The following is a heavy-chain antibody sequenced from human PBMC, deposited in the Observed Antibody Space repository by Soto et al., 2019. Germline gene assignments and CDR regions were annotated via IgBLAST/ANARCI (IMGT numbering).Heavy chain of an antibody. CDR3: ARGRAYCSSTSCSHFDH. V-gene: IGHV4-31*03. Sequence: QVQLQESGPGLVEPSQTLSLTCTVSGGAISSGGYYWSWILQHLGKGLEWIGYIYYSGSTYYNQSGKRRVTQAGDTSKNQFTLQVSAVTAAGTAVYYCARGRAYCSSTSCSHFDHWGQGALVTVSS. CDR1: GGAISSGGYY. D-gene: IGHD2-2*01. J-gene: IGHJ4*02. CDR2: IYYSGST.